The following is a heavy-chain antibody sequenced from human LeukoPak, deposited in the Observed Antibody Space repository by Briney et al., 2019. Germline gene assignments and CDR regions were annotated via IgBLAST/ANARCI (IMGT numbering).Heavy chain of an antibody. V-gene: IGHV3-74*01. J-gene: IGHJ4*02. CDR3: ASLVVVTAQDY. CDR1: GFTFSSYW. CDR2: INSDGSST. D-gene: IGHD2-21*02. Sequence: GGSLRLSCAASGFTFSSYWMHWVRQAPGKGLVWVSRINSDGSSTSYADSVKGRFTISRDNAKNTLYLQMNSLRAEDTAVYYCASLVVVTAQDYWGQGTLVTVPS.